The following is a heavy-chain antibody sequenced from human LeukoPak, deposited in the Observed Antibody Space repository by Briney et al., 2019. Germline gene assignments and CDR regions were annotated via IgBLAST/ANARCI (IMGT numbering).Heavy chain of an antibody. Sequence: GGSLRLSCAASGFTFSSYAIHWVRQAQGKGLEWLAVISYDGTYKYYADSVKGRFNISRDNSKNTLYLQMNSLRTEDTAVYFCAREIHAYYDFWNTYSYFDYWGQGTLVTVSS. D-gene: IGHD3-3*01. J-gene: IGHJ4*02. CDR2: ISYDGTYK. CDR1: GFTFSSYA. V-gene: IGHV3-30-3*01. CDR3: AREIHAYYDFWNTYSYFDY.